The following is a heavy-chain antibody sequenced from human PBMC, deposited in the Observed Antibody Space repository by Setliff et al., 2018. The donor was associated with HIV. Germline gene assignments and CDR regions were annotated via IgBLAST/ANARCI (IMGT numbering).Heavy chain of an antibody. D-gene: IGHD1-1*01. Sequence: PGGSLRLSCTASGFPFSSYAMSWVRQAPGKGLEWVSGISGSGSSTYYADSVKGRSTISRDNSGATLYLQMDSLRVEDTAVYFCARYGPDAFDIWGQGTMVTVSS. J-gene: IGHJ3*02. CDR1: GFPFSSYA. CDR2: ISGSGSST. V-gene: IGHV3-23*01. CDR3: ARYGPDAFDI.